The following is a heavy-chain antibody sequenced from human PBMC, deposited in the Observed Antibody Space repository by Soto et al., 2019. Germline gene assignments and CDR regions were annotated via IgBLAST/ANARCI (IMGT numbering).Heavy chain of an antibody. CDR2: IYTSGST. D-gene: IGHD3-10*01. Sequence: SETLSLTCTVSGGSISSYYWSWIRQPAGKGLEWIGRIYTSGSTNYNPSLKSRVTMSVDTSKNQFSLKLSSVTAADTAVYYCARESHMVRGVIIFDYWGQGTLVTVSS. CDR1: GGSISSYY. CDR3: ARESHMVRGVIIFDY. V-gene: IGHV4-4*07. J-gene: IGHJ4*02.